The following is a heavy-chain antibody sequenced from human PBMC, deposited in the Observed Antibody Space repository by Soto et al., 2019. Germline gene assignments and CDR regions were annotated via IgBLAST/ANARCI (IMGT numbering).Heavy chain of an antibody. Sequence: QVQLVESGGGVVQPGRSLRLSCAASGFTFSSYGMHWVRQAPGKGLELVAVIWYDGSNKYYADSVKGRFTISRDNSKNTLYLQMNSLRAEDTAVYYCARDSGEIAAAGFEYWGQGTLVTVSS. V-gene: IGHV3-33*01. D-gene: IGHD6-13*01. J-gene: IGHJ4*02. CDR3: ARDSGEIAAAGFEY. CDR1: GFTFSSYG. CDR2: IWYDGSNK.